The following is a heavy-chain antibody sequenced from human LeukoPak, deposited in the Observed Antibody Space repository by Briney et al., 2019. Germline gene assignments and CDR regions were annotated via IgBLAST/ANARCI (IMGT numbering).Heavy chain of an antibody. CDR3: ARRRLANKKYYYYYYGLDV. D-gene: IGHD3-9*01. J-gene: IGHJ6*02. CDR2: IYPGDSDT. CDR1: GYSFANYF. V-gene: IGHV5-51*01. Sequence: GESLKISCKGSGYSFANYFIAWVRQMPGEGLEWMGIIYPGDSDTRYSPSFQGQVTISADKSINTAYLQWSSLKASDTAMYYCARRRLANKKYYYYYYGLDVWGQGTTVTVSS.